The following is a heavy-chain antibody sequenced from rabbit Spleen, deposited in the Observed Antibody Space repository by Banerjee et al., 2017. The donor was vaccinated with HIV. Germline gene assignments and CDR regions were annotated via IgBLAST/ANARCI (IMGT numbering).Heavy chain of an antibody. J-gene: IGHJ2*01. CDR3: ARVGYRGYGYPALDP. Sequence: QEQLQESGGGLVQPGGSLTLTCKASGFSFSSDAWIYWVRQAPGKGLEWIACIPAGSSGNIGYANWAKGRFTISKTSSTTVTLQMTSLTAADTATYFCARVGYRGYGYPALDPWGPGTLVTVS. V-gene: IGHV1S45*01. CDR1: GFSFSSDAW. D-gene: IGHD7-1*01. CDR2: IPAGSSGNI.